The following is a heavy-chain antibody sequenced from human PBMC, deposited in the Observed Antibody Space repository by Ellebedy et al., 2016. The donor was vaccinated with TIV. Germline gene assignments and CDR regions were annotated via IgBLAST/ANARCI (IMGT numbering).Heavy chain of an antibody. Sequence: AASVKVSCKASGYTFTGYYMHWVRQAPGQGLEWMGWINPNSGGTNYAQKFQGWVTMTRDTSISTAYMEPSSLRSDDTAVYYCARDLTAMVTMTYWGQGTLVTVSS. CDR2: INPNSGGT. J-gene: IGHJ4*02. D-gene: IGHD5-18*01. CDR3: ARDLTAMVTMTY. V-gene: IGHV1-2*04. CDR1: GYTFTGYY.